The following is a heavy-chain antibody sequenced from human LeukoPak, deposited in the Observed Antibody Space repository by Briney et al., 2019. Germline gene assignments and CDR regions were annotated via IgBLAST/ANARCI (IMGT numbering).Heavy chain of an antibody. CDR2: INPSGGST. CDR3: AGGGWAAMEKGYFDY. CDR1: GYTFTSYY. D-gene: IGHD5-18*01. V-gene: IGHV1-46*01. Sequence: ASVKVSCKASGYTFTSYYMHWVRQAPGQGLEWMGIINPSGGSTSYAQKFQGRVTMTRDMSTSTVYMELSSLRSEDTAVYYCAGGGWAAMEKGYFDYWGQGTLVTVSS. J-gene: IGHJ4*02.